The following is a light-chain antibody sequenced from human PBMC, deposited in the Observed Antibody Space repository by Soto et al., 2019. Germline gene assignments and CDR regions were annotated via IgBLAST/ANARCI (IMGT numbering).Light chain of an antibody. Sequence: IVLTQSPATLSLSPGERATLSCRASQSIRTFLAWYQQTPGQAPRLLIYDASNRATGIPARFSGSGSGTDFALTISSLEPEDFAVYYCLTSWTFGQGTRVEIK. CDR1: QSIRTF. CDR2: DAS. J-gene: IGKJ1*01. CDR3: LTSWT. V-gene: IGKV3-11*01.